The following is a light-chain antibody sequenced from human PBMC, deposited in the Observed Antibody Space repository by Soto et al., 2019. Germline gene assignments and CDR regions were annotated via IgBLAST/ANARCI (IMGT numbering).Light chain of an antibody. J-gene: IGKJ4*01. V-gene: IGKV1-39*01. CDR2: AAS. CDR3: QPSYSTQLT. Sequence: IQMAQSPSSLSASVGDRVTITCRASQSISSYLNWYQQKPGKAPKLLIYAASSLQSGVPSRFSGSGSGKDFTLTISSLQPEEFATYYCQPSYSTQLTFGGGTKV. CDR1: QSISSY.